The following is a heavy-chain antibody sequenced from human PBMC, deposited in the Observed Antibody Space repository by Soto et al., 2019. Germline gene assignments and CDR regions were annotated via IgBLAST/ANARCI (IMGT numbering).Heavy chain of an antibody. D-gene: IGHD6-13*01. CDR3: ARTVPIVAANGGDMDV. V-gene: IGHV1-69*02. Sequence: QVQLVQSGAEVKKPGSSVKVSCKASGGTFSSYTISWVRQAPGQGLEWMGRIIPILGIANYAQKFQGRVTISADKSTSTAYMELSSLRSEDTAVYYCARTVPIVAANGGDMDVWGQGTTVTVSS. CDR1: GGTFSSYT. CDR2: IIPILGIA. J-gene: IGHJ6*02.